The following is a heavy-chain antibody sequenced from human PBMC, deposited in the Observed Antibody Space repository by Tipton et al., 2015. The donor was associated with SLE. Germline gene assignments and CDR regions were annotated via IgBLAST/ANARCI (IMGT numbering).Heavy chain of an antibody. CDR2: ISGSGGST. J-gene: IGHJ4*02. CDR3: AKVNNSNWSFFDY. D-gene: IGHD6-13*01. CDR1: GFIFRTYA. V-gene: IGHV3-23*01. Sequence: GSLRLSCAASGFIFRTYAMSWVRQAPGKGLEWVSSISGSGGSTYYADSVKGRFTISKDNANNSLYLQMSSLRAEDTAVYYCAKVNNSNWSFFDYWGQGTLVTVSS.